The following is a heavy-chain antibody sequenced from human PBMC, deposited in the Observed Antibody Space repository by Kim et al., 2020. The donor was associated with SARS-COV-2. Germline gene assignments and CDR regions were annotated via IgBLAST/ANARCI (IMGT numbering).Heavy chain of an antibody. J-gene: IGHJ4*02. Sequence: RFTISRHNAKNALYLQMNSLRDEDTAVYYCAREYCSGGSCYFGLGRTFDYWGQGTLVTVSS. D-gene: IGHD2-15*01. V-gene: IGHV3-48*02. CDR3: AREYCSGGSCYFGLGRTFDY.